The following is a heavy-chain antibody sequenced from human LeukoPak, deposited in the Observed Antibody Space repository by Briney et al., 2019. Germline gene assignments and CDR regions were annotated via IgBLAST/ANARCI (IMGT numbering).Heavy chain of an antibody. J-gene: IGHJ4*02. CDR2: IYTSGST. D-gene: IGHD3-10*01. Sequence: SQTLSLTCTVSGGSISSGSYYWSWIRQPAGKGLEWIGRIYTSGSTNYNPSLKSRVTISVDTSKNQFSLKLSSVPAADTAVYYCARGPSDGSGSSHPPHFDYWGQGTLVTVSS. V-gene: IGHV4-61*02. CDR1: GGSISSGSYY. CDR3: ARGPSDGSGSSHPPHFDY.